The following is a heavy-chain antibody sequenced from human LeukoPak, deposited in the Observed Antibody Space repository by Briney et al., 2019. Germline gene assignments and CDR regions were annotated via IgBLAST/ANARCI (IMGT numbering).Heavy chain of an antibody. CDR1: GFTFSSYG. CDR3: ARELLCGGDCSFDY. V-gene: IGHV3-33*01. J-gene: IGHJ4*02. Sequence: ERSLRLSCAASGFTFSSYGMHWARQAPGKGLEWVAVIWYDGSKKYYADSVKGRFTISRDNSKNTLYLQMNSLRAEDTAVYYCARELLCGGDCSFDYWGQGTLVTVSS. D-gene: IGHD2-21*02. CDR2: IWYDGSKK.